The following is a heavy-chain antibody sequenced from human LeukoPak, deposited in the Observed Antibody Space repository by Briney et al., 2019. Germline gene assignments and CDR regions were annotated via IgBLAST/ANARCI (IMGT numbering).Heavy chain of an antibody. CDR1: GYTFTSYG. D-gene: IGHD6-13*01. CDR2: ISAYNGNT. J-gene: IGHJ3*02. CDR3: ARGSEGYSSLNGAFDI. Sequence: ASVKVSCKASGYTFTSYGISWVRQAPGQGLEWMGWISAYNGNTNYAQKLQGRVTMTTDTSTSTAYMELRSLRSDDTAVYYCARGSEGYSSLNGAFDIWGQGTMVTVSS. V-gene: IGHV1-18*01.